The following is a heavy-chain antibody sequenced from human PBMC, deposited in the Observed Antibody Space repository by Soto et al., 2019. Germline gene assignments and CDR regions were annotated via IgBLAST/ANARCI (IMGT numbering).Heavy chain of an antibody. CDR2: LYSTGSS. J-gene: IGHJ6*02. CDR3: AREKDYYHNAMDV. V-gene: IGHV4-4*07. Sequence: KASETLSLTCTVSGGSISGHYWTWLRQPAGKGLEWLGRLYSTGSSNYNPFFESRVTMSVDTSKNSFSLRLSSVTAADAAVYFCAREKDYYHNAMDVWGHGTAVTVSS. CDR1: GGSISGHY.